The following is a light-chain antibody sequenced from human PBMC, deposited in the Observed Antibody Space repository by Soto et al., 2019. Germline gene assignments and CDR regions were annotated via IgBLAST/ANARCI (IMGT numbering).Light chain of an antibody. J-gene: IGKJ4*01. CDR3: QQYHTHST. CDR1: QSINSW. Sequence: DMRMTEAPSALSAPVGGTVAINCRASQSINSWSAWYQQQPGKAPKALIYKASTLESGVPSRFSGSGSGTDFPLTISRLPPDDSATYYCQQYHTHSTFGGGTKVDI. CDR2: KAS. V-gene: IGKV1-5*03.